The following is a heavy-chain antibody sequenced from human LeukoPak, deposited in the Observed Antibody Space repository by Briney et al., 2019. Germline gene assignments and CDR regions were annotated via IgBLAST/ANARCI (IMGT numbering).Heavy chain of an antibody. D-gene: IGHD3-10*01. V-gene: IGHV3-9*01. CDR2: ISWNSGTI. CDR1: GFTFDNYA. J-gene: IGHJ4*02. CDR3: VKDSAYYYASGIYYGGGFDH. Sequence: GGSLRLSCAASGFTFDNYAMHWVRQVPGKGLEWVSGISWNSGTIGYADSVKGRFTISRDNAKNSLDLQMNSLRAEDTALYYCVKDSAYYYASGIYYGGGFDHWGQGTLVTVSS.